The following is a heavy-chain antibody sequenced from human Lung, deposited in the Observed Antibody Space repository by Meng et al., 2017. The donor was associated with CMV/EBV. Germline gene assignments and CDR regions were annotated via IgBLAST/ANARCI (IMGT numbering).Heavy chain of an antibody. D-gene: IGHD2-21*01. Sequence: GEXXKISCAASGLTFSSYGMSWVRQAPGKGLEWVSSIGATAGGTYYADSVKGRFTISRDNAKNTLYLQMNSLRAEDTAVYYCAKYSAVGERLYYFDYWGQGTXVTGSS. CDR3: AKYSAVGERLYYFDY. CDR1: GLTFSSYG. V-gene: IGHV3-23*01. J-gene: IGHJ4*02. CDR2: IGATAGGT.